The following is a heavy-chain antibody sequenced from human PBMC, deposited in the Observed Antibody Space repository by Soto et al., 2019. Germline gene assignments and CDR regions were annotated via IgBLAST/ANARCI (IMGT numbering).Heavy chain of an antibody. J-gene: IGHJ3*02. CDR1: GYSFSFYW. CDR2: MYPDDSDI. V-gene: IGHV5-51*01. Sequence: GESLKISCKASGYSFSFYWIGWVRQMPGKGLEWMAIMYPDDSDIRYSPSFEAHVTISADKSTSTAFLQWSSLKASDTAMYYCASAYVYDFENSNYYRDAFDIWGQGTLVTVSS. CDR3: ASAYVYDFENSNYYRDAFDI. D-gene: IGHD3-22*01.